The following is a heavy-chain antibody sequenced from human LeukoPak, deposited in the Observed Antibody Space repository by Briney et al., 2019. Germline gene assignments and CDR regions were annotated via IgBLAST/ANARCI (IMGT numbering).Heavy chain of an antibody. Sequence: GGSLRLSCAASGLIFSDAWMGWVRQAPGKGLEWVANIKQDESEIYYVDSVKGRFTISRDNAKNSLYLQMNSLRAEDTAVYYCAKGMDVRGQGTTVTVSS. CDR2: IKQDESEI. J-gene: IGHJ6*02. CDR3: AKGMDV. V-gene: IGHV3-7*01. CDR1: GLIFSDAW.